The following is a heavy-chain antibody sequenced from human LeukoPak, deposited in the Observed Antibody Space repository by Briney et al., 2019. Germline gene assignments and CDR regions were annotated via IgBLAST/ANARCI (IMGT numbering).Heavy chain of an antibody. Sequence: GGSLRLSCAASGFTFSIYSMNWVRQAPGKGLEWVSYIGGTHSNIYYAHSVEGRFTISRDNSKNTLYLQMDSLRAEDTAVYYCARDRAWNYFDYWGQGTLVTVSS. D-gene: IGHD3-3*01. CDR2: IGGTHSNI. CDR3: ARDRAWNYFDY. CDR1: GFTFSIYS. V-gene: IGHV3-48*01. J-gene: IGHJ4*02.